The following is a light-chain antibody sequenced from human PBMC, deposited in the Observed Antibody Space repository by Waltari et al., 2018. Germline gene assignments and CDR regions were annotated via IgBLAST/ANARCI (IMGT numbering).Light chain of an antibody. J-gene: IGKJ5*01. CDR2: LGS. CDR3: MQALQTPIT. V-gene: IGKV2-28*01. CDR1: QGLLHSNGYNY. Sequence: DIVMTQSPLSLPVTPREPASISSRSSQGLLHSNGYNYSEWYLQKPGQSPQLLIYLGSNRASGVPDRFSGSGSGTDFTLKISRVEAEDVGVYYCMQALQTPITFGQGTRLEIK.